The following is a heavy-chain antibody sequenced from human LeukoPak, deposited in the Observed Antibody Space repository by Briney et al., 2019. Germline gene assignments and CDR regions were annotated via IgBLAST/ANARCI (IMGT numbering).Heavy chain of an antibody. CDR1: GNSISNYA. V-gene: IGHV1-69*13. D-gene: IGHD3-16*01. CDR2: IIPIFGTA. CDR3: TTRACHAGGCSSSFYYYYGLHF. J-gene: IGHJ6*02. Sequence: SVKVSFTASGNSISNYAVSWVRQAPGQGFEWMGGIIPIFGTADYAQKFQGRVTITADQSTSTTYMALSSLKSEDTATYYCTTRACHAGGCSSSFYYYYGLHFWGQGTTASVSS.